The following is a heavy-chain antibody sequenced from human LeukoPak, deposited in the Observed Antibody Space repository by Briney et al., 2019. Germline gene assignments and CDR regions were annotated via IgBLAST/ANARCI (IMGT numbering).Heavy chain of an antibody. CDR3: ARVDTAVDY. D-gene: IGHD5-18*01. CDR2: ISYDGSNK. V-gene: IGHV3-30*04. J-gene: IGHJ4*02. CDR1: GFTFSSYA. Sequence: GGSLRLSCAASGFTFSSYAMHWVRKAPGKGLEWVAVISYDGSNKYYADSVKGRFTISRDNSKNTLYLQMNSLRAEDTAVYYCARVDTAVDYWGQGTLVTVSS.